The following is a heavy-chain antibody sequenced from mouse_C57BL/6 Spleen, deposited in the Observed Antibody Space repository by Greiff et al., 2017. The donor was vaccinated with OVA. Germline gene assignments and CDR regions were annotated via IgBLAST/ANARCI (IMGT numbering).Heavy chain of an antibody. CDR3: ARGGYYGYFDY. V-gene: IGHV1-82*01. CDR2: IYPGDGDT. J-gene: IGHJ2*01. D-gene: IGHD1-1*01. Sequence: QVQLKQSGPELVKPGASVKISCKASGYAFSSSWMNWVKQRPGKGLEWIGRIYPGDGDTNYNGKFKGKATLTADKSSSTAYMQLSSLTSEDSAVYFCARGGYYGYFDYWGQGTTLTVSS. CDR1: GYAFSSSW.